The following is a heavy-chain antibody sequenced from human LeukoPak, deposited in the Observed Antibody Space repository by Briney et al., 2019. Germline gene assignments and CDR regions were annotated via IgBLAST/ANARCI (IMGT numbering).Heavy chain of an antibody. V-gene: IGHV4-59*08. J-gene: IGHJ4*02. CDR1: GGSISSYY. CDR2: IYYSGST. Sequence: KPSETLSLTCTVSGGSISSYYWSWIRQPPGKGLEWIGYIYYSGSTNYNPSLKSRVTISVDTSKNQFSLKLSSVTAADTAVYYCATFRLYNWNYLFDYWGQETLVTVSS. D-gene: IGHD1-7*01. CDR3: ATFRLYNWNYLFDY.